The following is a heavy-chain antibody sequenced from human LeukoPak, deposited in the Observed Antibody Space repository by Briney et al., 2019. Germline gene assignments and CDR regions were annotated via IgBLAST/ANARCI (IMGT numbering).Heavy chain of an antibody. J-gene: IGHJ4*02. V-gene: IGHV4-34*01. Sequence: PSETPSLTCAVYGGSFSGYYWSWIRQPPGKGLEWIGEINHSGSTNYNPSLKSRVTISVDTSKNQFSLKLSSVTAADTAVYYCARGNRDGYKGRLFDYWGQGTLVTVSS. CDR3: ARGNRDGYKGRLFDY. CDR1: GGSFSGYY. CDR2: INHSGST. D-gene: IGHD5-24*01.